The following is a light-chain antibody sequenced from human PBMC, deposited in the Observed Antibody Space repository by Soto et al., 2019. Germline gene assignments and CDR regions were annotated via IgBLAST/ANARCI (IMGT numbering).Light chain of an antibody. V-gene: IGKV1-5*03. CDR1: QNINTY. Sequence: DIHMSQSASSLSASVGYRFTITCQASQNINTYLNWYQQKPGKAPKLLIYKASNLESGVPSRFSGSGSGTDFTLTITRLQPADFATYYCQQYNGTFGQGTRLEIK. CDR3: QQYNGT. J-gene: IGKJ5*01. CDR2: KAS.